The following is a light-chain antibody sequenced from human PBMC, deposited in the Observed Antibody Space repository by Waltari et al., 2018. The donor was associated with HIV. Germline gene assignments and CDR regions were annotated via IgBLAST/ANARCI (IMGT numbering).Light chain of an antibody. J-gene: IGKJ2*01. Sequence: DIEMTQSPDSLVVSLGERPTIDCKSSQRVLYSSNNYNYLAWYQQKPGQPPKLLIYWASTRGSGVPDRFSGSGSGTDFTLTISNLQAEDVAVYYCQQYYSTPNTFGQGTKLEIK. CDR3: QQYYSTPNT. V-gene: IGKV4-1*01. CDR1: QRVLYSSNNYNY. CDR2: WAS.